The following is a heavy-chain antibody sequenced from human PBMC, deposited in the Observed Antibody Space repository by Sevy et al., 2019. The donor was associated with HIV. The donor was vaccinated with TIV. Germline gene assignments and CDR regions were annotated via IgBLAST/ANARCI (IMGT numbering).Heavy chain of an antibody. J-gene: IGHJ4*02. D-gene: IGHD3-16*01. CDR1: GFTFSGYW. Sequence: GGSLRLSCEASGFTFSGYWMSWVRQSPGKGLEWVANIKEDGGEKYYLDSVKGRFTISRDNVKNSLYLQMNSLRAEDTAVYYCASGTEAGVGGWGQGTLVTVSS. CDR3: ASGTEAGVGG. CDR2: IKEDGGEK. V-gene: IGHV3-7*01.